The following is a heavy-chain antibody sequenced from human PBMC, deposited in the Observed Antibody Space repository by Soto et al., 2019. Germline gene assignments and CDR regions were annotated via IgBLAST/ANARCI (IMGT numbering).Heavy chain of an antibody. CDR1: GFTFSNYG. J-gene: IGHJ4*02. Sequence: QVQLVESGGDVVQPGRSLRLSCAASGFTFSNYGMHWARQAPGKGLEWVAAILYDGSSKYYADTVKGRFTISRDNSKNTLYLQMNSLRAEDTVVYYCAGGTYYFDYCGKGTRVTVSS. D-gene: IGHD1-26*01. CDR2: ILYDGSSK. V-gene: IGHV3-33*01. CDR3: AGGTYYFDY.